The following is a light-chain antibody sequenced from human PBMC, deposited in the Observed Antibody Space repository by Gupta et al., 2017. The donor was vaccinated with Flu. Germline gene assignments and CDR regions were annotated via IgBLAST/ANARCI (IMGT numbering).Light chain of an antibody. CDR1: QTISTW. Sequence: LSASVGDRVTITCRASQTISTWLAWYQQKPGKAPKLLMYKASTLEKGVPSRFSGSGSGAEFILTISSLQPDDFATYYCQHYNTYPWTFGQGTKVEIK. CDR3: QHYNTYPWT. CDR2: KAS. V-gene: IGKV1-5*03. J-gene: IGKJ1*01.